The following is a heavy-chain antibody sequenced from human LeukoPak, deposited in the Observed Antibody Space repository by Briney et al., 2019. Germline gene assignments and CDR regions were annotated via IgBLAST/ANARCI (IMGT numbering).Heavy chain of an antibody. V-gene: IGHV4-34*01. CDR3: ARGRRDYNFDY. CDR1: GGSFSGYY. J-gene: IGHJ4*02. Sequence: SETLSLTCAVYGGSFSGYYWSWIRQPPGKGLEWIGEINHSGSTNYNPSLKSRVTISVDTSKNQFSLKLSSVTAADTAVYYCARGRRDYNFDYWGQGTLVTVSS. CDR2: INHSGST. D-gene: IGHD4/OR15-4a*01.